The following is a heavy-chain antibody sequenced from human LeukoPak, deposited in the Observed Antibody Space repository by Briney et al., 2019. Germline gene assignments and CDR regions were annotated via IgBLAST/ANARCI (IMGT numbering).Heavy chain of an antibody. V-gene: IGHV4-39*07. CDR3: ARWAAAGDYYFDY. J-gene: IGHJ4*02. Sequence: SETLSLTCTVSGGSISSGSYYWSWIRQPAGKGLEWIGSIYYSGSTYYNPSLKSRVTISVDTSKNQFSLKLSSVTAADTAVYYCARWAAAGDYYFDYWGQGTLVTVSS. D-gene: IGHD6-13*01. CDR1: GGSISSGSYY. CDR2: IYYSGST.